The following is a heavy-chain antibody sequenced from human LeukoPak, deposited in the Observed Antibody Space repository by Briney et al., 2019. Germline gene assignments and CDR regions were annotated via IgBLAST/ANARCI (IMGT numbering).Heavy chain of an antibody. Sequence: PGRSLRLSCAASGFTFSSYAMHWVRQAPGKGLEWVAVISYDGSNKYYADSVKGRFTISRDNSKNTLYLQMNSLRAEDTAVYYCAKSLHYNILTGLDYWGQGTLVTVSS. D-gene: IGHD3-9*01. CDR1: GFTFSSYA. CDR3: AKSLHYNILTGLDY. CDR2: ISYDGSNK. V-gene: IGHV3-30*04. J-gene: IGHJ4*02.